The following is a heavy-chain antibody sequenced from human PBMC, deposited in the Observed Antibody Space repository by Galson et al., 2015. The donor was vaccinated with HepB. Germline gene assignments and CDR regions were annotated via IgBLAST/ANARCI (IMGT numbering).Heavy chain of an antibody. CDR2: VYWDGDK. CDR3: ARGSSGYDNWGGYSAVAFNI. CDR1: GFSLTTGGVG. D-gene: IGHD3-3*01. J-gene: IGHJ3*02. Sequence: PALVKPTQTLTLTCTFSGFSLTTGGVGVGWIRQPPGKALEWLAVVYWDGDKRYSPSLKRRLTIATGASKDQVVLRVTDMDPVDTGTYFCARGSSGYDNWGGYSAVAFNIWGQGTMVTVSS. V-gene: IGHV2-5*02.